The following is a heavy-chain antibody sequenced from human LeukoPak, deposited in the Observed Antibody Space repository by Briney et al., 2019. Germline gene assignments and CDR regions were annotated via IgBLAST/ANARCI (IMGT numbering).Heavy chain of an antibody. CDR2: IRYDGSNK. D-gene: IGHD3-10*01. J-gene: IGHJ6*03. CDR3: AKDKVTVVRGVGYYMDV. V-gene: IGHV3-30*02. CDR1: GFTFSSYG. Sequence: GGSLRLSCAASGFTFSSYGMHWVRQAPGKGLEWVAFIRYDGSNKYYADSVKGRFTFSRDNSKNTLYLQMNSLRAEDTAVYYCAKDKVTVVRGVGYYMDVWGKGTTVTVSS.